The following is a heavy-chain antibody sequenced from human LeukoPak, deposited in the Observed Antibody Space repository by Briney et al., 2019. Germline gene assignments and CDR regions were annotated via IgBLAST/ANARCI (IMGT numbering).Heavy chain of an antibody. CDR2: IIPIFGTA. CDR3: ARDLGYHSGWFDP. Sequence: ASVTVSCKASGGTFSSYAISWVRQAPGQGLEWMGGIIPIFGTANYAQKFQGRVTITTDESTSTAYMELSSLRSEDTAVYYCARDLGYHSGWFDPWGQETLVTVSS. CDR1: GGTFSSYA. D-gene: IGHD5-18*01. V-gene: IGHV1-69*05. J-gene: IGHJ5*02.